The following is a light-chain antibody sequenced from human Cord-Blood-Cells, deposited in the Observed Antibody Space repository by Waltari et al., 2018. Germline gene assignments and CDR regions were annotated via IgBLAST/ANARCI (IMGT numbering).Light chain of an antibody. V-gene: IGKV2-30*02. CDR3: MQGTHWYT. Sequence: DVVMTQSPLSLPVTLGQPASISCRASQSLVHSDGNTYLNWFQQRPGQVPRRLNSKVSNRDSGVPDRFSGSGSGTDFTLKISRVEAEDVGVYYCMQGTHWYTFGQGTKLEIK. CDR1: QSLVHSDGNTY. J-gene: IGKJ2*01. CDR2: KVS.